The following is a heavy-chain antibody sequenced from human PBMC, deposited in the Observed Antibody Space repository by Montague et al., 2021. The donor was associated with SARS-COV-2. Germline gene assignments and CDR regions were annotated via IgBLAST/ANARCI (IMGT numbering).Heavy chain of an antibody. J-gene: IGHJ3*02. Sequence: SLKLSCAASGFTFSNYDMNWVRQAPGKGPERISYISTSAYTTSYAGSVKGRFTISRDNGKNSLYLQMNSLRVEDTAVYYYTRDYRSIVGDGLDIWGQGTKVTVSS. CDR2: ISTSAYTT. D-gene: IGHD3-16*02. CDR1: GFTFSNYD. CDR3: TRDYRSIVGDGLDI. V-gene: IGHV3-48*03.